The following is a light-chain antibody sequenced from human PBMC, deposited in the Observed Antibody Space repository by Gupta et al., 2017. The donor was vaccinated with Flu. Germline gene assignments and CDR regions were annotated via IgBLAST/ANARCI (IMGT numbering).Light chain of an antibody. V-gene: IGKV3-11*01. CDR3: QQPKDWSPIT. CDR1: QGIEIY. CDR2: DGS. Sequence: APLYLSPGERATRSCRTSQGIEIYLGWYKQRPGQPPRLLIYDGSKRDTGITPRFSGSGYGKDVTLTSSSREQEDFAVYYCQQPKDWSPITFGWGTKVEIK. J-gene: IGKJ4*01.